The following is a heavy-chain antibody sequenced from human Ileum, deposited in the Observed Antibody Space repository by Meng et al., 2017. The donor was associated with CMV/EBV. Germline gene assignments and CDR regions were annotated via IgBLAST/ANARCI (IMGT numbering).Heavy chain of an antibody. D-gene: IGHD2-2*01. CDR2: VYSSGST. V-gene: IGHV4-4*07. CDR1: GGSIIVYY. J-gene: IGHJ4*02. CDR3: ARGSSSWAFDY. Sequence: RGPGPGWVEPSETLSLTRTVSGGSIIVYYWSWIRQPATKGLEWIGRVYSSGSTDYNPSLQSRVTMSVDTSKNQFSLKLSSVTAADTAVYYCARGSSSWAFDYWGQGTLVTVSS.